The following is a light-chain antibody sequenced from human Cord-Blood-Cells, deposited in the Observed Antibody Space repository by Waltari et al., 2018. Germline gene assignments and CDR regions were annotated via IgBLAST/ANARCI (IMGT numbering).Light chain of an antibody. Sequence: ELVLTQSPGTLSLSPGERATLSCRASQSVSSSYLAWYQQKPGQAPRLLIYGASSTATGIPDRFSGSGSGTDFTLTISRLEPEDFAVYYCQQYGSSLMYTFGQGTKLEIK. V-gene: IGKV3-20*01. J-gene: IGKJ2*01. CDR2: GAS. CDR1: QSVSSSY. CDR3: QQYGSSLMYT.